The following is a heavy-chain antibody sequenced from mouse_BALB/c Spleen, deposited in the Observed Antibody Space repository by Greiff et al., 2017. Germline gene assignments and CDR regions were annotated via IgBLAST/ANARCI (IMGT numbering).Heavy chain of an antibody. D-gene: IGHD2-3*01. Sequence: VQLKELGPGLVKPSQSLSLTCTVTGYSITSDYAWNWIRQFPGNKLEWMGYISYSGSTSYNPSLKSRISITRDTSKNQFFLQLNSVTTEDTATYYCARFDGYYDYAMDYWGQGTSVTVSS. CDR3: ARFDGYYDYAMDY. V-gene: IGHV3-2*02. CDR2: ISYSGST. J-gene: IGHJ4*01. CDR1: GYSITSDYA.